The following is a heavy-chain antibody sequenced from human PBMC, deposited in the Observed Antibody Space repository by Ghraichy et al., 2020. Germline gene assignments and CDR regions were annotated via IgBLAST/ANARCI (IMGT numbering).Heavy chain of an antibody. J-gene: IGHJ4*02. CDR2: IYHSEST. CDR3: AREGYSIAVAGTDY. Sequence: SETLSLTCTVSGYSISSGYYYWGWIRQPPGKGLEWLGSIYHSESTYYNPSLKSRLILSVDTSKNQFSLKLRSVTAADTAVYYCAREGYSIAVAGTDYWGQGSLVSVSS. D-gene: IGHD6-19*01. V-gene: IGHV4-38-2*02. CDR1: GYSISSGYYY.